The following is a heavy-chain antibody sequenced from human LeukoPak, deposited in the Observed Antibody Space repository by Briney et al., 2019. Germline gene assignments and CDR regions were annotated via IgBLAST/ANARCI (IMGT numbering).Heavy chain of an antibody. Sequence: ASVKVSCKASGGIFSSYAISWVRQAPGQGLEWMGGIIPIFGTANYAQKFQGRVTITADESTSTAYMELSSLRSEDTAVYYCASGNSSSKYYYYGMDVWGQGTTVTVSS. CDR2: IIPIFGTA. CDR3: ASGNSSSKYYYYGMDV. CDR1: GGIFSSYA. V-gene: IGHV1-69*13. D-gene: IGHD6-6*01. J-gene: IGHJ6*02.